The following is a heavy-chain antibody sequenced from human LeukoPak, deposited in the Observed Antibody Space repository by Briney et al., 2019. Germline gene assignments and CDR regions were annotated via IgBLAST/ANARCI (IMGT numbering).Heavy chain of an antibody. CDR1: GYTFTSYY. J-gene: IGHJ3*02. V-gene: IGHV1-46*01. CDR3: ARDWYYYDSSGYGAFDI. CDR2: INPSGGST. Sequence: APVKVSCXASGYTFTSYYMHWVRQAHGQGLEWMAIINPSGGSTSYAQKFQGRVTMTRDTSTSTVYMELSSLRSEDTAVYYCARDWYYYDSSGYGAFDIWGQGTMVTVSS. D-gene: IGHD3-22*01.